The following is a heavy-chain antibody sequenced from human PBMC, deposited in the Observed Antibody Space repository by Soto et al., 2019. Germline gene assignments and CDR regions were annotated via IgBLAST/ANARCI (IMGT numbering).Heavy chain of an antibody. J-gene: IGHJ5*01. V-gene: IGHV1-3*05. D-gene: IGHD3-10*01. CDR1: GYTFTNHV. CDR3: SRASGPRWRFDS. Sequence: QVLLVQSGAEERKPGASVKVSCEASGYTFTNHVIHWVRQAPGQTLECVGWINAGTGDTKYSQNFQDRVTITTDTLAATAYMEVRSLRVEATTGYYCSRASGPRWRFDSWGQGTLVTVSS. CDR2: INAGTGDT.